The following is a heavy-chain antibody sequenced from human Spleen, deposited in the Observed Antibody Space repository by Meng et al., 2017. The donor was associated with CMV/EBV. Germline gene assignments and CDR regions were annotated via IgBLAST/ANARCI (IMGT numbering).Heavy chain of an antibody. CDR1: GLTVISNY. Sequence: GGGLSYSWWSWGLSVCDSGLTVISNYMRWVRLARGKGLEWVSFFYCGGSNYYADSVKGRFTISRDNSKNTLYLQMHSLRAEDTAVYYCASGDMAGGFDLWCRGTLVTVSS. CDR3: ASGDMAGGFDL. V-gene: IGHV3-53*01. CDR2: FYCGGSN. J-gene: IGHJ2*01. D-gene: IGHD6-19*01.